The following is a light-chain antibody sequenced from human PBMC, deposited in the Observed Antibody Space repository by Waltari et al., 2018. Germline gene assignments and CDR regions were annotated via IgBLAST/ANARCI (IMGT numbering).Light chain of an antibody. CDR3: LQHYTYPPT. J-gene: IGKJ5*01. CDR1: QDIGNY. V-gene: IGKV1-17*03. CDR2: AVS. Sequence: DIQMTQSPSAMSASVGDRVAITCRASQDIGNYLAWFQQKPGTVPKRLIYAVSSLESGVPSRFSVSDSGTEFTLTINRLQPEDLATYFCLQHYTYPPTFGQGTRLEI.